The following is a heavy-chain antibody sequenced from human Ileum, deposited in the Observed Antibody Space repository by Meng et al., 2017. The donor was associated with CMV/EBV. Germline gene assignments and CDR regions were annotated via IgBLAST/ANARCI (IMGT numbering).Heavy chain of an antibody. CDR2: IHGGGGK. CDR1: GFSLPTNVES. Sequence: QITLKESGPTLVQPTQTLTLTCTFSGFSLPTNVESVGWIRQPPGKALEWLALIHGGGGKQYSPSLQSRLTATRDTSKNQVVLTMTNMDPVDTATYYCVHRYSSSSGQVSWGQGTLVTVSS. J-gene: IGHJ5*02. V-gene: IGHV2-5*02. CDR3: VHRYSSSSGQVS. D-gene: IGHD6-6*01.